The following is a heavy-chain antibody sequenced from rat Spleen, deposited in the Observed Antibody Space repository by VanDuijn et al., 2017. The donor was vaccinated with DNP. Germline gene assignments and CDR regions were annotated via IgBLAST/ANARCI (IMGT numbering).Heavy chain of an antibody. J-gene: IGHJ1*01. Sequence: QVQLKESGPGLVQPSQTLSLTCAVSGFSLTSYGVSWVRQSPGKGLEWIAGISSGGGTFYNSALKSRLSITRDTSKSQVFLKMNSLQTEDTAMYFCARLGGYGPYYWYFDFWGPGTMVTVSS. CDR2: ISSGGGT. D-gene: IGHD4-1*01. V-gene: IGHV2S12*01. CDR1: GFSLTSYG. CDR3: ARLGGYGPYYWYFDF.